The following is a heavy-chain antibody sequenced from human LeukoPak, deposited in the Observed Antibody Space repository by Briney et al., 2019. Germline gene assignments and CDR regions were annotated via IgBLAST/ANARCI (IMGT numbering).Heavy chain of an antibody. Sequence: GGSLRLPCAASGFTFSSYGMHWVRQAPGKGLEWVAFIRYDGSNKYYADSVKGRFTISRDNSKNTLYLQMNSLRAEDTAVYYCAKAYYDILTGPDYWVQGTLVTVSS. CDR1: GFTFSSYG. J-gene: IGHJ4*02. V-gene: IGHV3-30*02. D-gene: IGHD3-9*01. CDR3: AKAYYDILTGPDY. CDR2: IRYDGSNK.